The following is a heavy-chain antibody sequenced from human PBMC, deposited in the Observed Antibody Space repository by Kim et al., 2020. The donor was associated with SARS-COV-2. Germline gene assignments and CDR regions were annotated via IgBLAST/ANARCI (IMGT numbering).Heavy chain of an antibody. V-gene: IGHV3-33*05. CDR1: GFTFSSYG. Sequence: GGSLRLSCAASGFTFSSYGMHWVRQAPGKGLEWVAVISYDGSNKYYADSVKGRFTISRDNSKNTLYLQMNSLRAEDTAVYYCARERDPYSSGCYCDYWG. J-gene: IGHJ4*01. D-gene: IGHD6-19*01. CDR3: ARERDPYSSGCYCDY. CDR2: ISYDGSNK.